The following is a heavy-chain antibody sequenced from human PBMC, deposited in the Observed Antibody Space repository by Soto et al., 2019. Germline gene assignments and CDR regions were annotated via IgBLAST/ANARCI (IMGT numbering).Heavy chain of an antibody. J-gene: IGHJ6*03. CDR2: IYYSGST. CDR1: GGSISSYY. V-gene: IGHV4-59*01. CDR3: ARDPTRLLGYMDV. D-gene: IGHD3-22*01. Sequence: SETLSLTCTVSGGSISSYYWSWIRQPPGKGLEWIGYIYYSGSTNYNPSLKSRVTISVDTSKNQFSLKLSSVTAADTAVYYCARDPTRLLGYMDVWGKGTTVTVSS.